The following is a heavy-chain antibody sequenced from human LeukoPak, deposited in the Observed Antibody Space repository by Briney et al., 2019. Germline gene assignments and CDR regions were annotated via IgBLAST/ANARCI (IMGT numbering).Heavy chain of an antibody. V-gene: IGHV3-7*01. CDR3: ARSYSYGLYYFDY. Sequence: GGSLRLSCAASGFTFSSYWMSWVRQAPGKGLEWVANIKQDRSEKYYVDSVKGRFTISRDNAKNSLYLQMNSLRAEDTAVYYCARSYSYGLYYFDYWGQGTLVTVSS. CDR1: GFTFSSYW. D-gene: IGHD5-18*01. CDR2: IKQDRSEK. J-gene: IGHJ4*02.